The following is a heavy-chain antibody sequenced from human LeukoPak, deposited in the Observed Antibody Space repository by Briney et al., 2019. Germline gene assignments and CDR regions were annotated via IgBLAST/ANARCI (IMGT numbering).Heavy chain of an antibody. J-gene: IGHJ3*02. V-gene: IGHV4-4*02. D-gene: IGHD3-16*01. CDR3: ARKPTIYSVLDVMKGAFDI. CDR1: GGSISNSNW. Sequence: SETLSLTCAVSGGSISNSNWWSWVRQSPGKGLEWTGQIYHSGRTDYNPSLKSRVTMSVDKSKNQFSLKLTSLTAADTAVYYCARKPTIYSVLDVMKGAFDIWGRGNMVTISS. CDR2: IYHSGRT.